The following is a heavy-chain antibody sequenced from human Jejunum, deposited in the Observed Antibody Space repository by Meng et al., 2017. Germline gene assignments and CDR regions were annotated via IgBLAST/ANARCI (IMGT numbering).Heavy chain of an antibody. CDR2: INPLGGTT. J-gene: IGHJ4*02. V-gene: IGHV1-46*01. CDR3: ARDRCATVSCYEYDH. CDR1: AFTFTSYY. D-gene: IGHD2-2*01. Sequence: QVQGVQAGAEVKKPGASVKVSCKASAFTFTSYYMHWVRQAPGQGLQWMGIINPLGGTTIYAQKFQGRVTMTRDTSTSTVYMELSSLRSEDTAMYYCARDRCATVSCYEYDHWGQGTLVTVSS.